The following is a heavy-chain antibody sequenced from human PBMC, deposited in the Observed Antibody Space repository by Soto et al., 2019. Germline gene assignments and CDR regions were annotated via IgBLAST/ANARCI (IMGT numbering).Heavy chain of an antibody. CDR3: AREGRAFHLLGWFDP. D-gene: IGHD2-2*01. CDR2: IFYSGRT. Sequence: SETLSPTCTASGGSISSYYCSWIRQPPGKGLEWIGDIFYSGRTNYNPSLRTRVNMSVDTSKNQFSLKLTSVTAADTAGYYCAREGRAFHLLGWFDPWGQGTLVTVSS. V-gene: IGHV4-59*01. J-gene: IGHJ5*02. CDR1: GGSISSYY.